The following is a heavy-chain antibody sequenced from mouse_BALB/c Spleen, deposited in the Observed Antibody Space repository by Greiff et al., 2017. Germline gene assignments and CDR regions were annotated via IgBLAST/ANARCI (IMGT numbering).Heavy chain of an antibody. V-gene: IGHV1S81*02. D-gene: IGHD1-1*01. J-gene: IGHJ4*01. CDR2: INPSNGGT. Sequence: QVQLKQPGAELVKPGASVKLSCKASGYTFTSYYMYWVKQRPGQGLEWIGGINPSNGGTNFNEKFKSKATLTVDKSSSTAYMQLSSLTSEDSAVYYCTRGGYYGPYAMDYWGQGTSVTVSS. CDR1: GYTFTSYY. CDR3: TRGGYYGPYAMDY.